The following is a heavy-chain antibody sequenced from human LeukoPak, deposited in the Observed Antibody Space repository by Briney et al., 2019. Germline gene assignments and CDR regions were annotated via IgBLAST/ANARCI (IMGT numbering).Heavy chain of an antibody. Sequence: PGGSLLLSCAVSGFTFSNAWMSWGRQAPGKGLEWGGRFKSKIDGATTDYAAPVKGRFTISRDDSKNTLYLQMNSLKTEDTAVYYCTTVRGYCSGRSCLGYWGQGTLVTVSS. CDR2: FKSKIDGATT. V-gene: IGHV3-15*01. CDR3: TTVRGYCSGRSCLGY. D-gene: IGHD2-15*01. J-gene: IGHJ4*02. CDR1: GFTFSNAW.